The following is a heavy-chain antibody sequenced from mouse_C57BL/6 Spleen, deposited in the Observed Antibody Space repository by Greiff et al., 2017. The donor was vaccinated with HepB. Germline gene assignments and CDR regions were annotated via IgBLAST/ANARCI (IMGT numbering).Heavy chain of an antibody. CDR2: INPNNGGT. CDR1: GYTFTDYY. V-gene: IGHV1-18*01. CDR3: ARGEGYYYGSY. Sequence: EVQLQESGPELVKPGASVKIPCKASGYTFTDYYMDWVKQSQGKSLEWIGDINPNNGGTIYNQKFKGKATLTVDKSSSTAYMELRRLTSEDTAVYYCARGEGYYYGSYWGQGTLVTVSA. D-gene: IGHD1-1*01. J-gene: IGHJ3*01.